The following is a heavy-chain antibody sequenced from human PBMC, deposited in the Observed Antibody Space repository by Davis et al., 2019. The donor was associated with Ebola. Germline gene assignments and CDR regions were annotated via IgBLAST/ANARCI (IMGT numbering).Heavy chain of an antibody. V-gene: IGHV1-24*01. Sequence: ASVTVSCKVSGYILTELSIHLVRQAPGQGLEWMGSLDPEDGETIHAQKFQGRLTMTEDTSTDTAYMELSSLRSEDTAVYYCASSGAAMVLFYYGMDVWGKGTTVTVSS. CDR1: GYILTELS. CDR2: LDPEDGET. D-gene: IGHD5-18*01. J-gene: IGHJ6*04. CDR3: ASSGAAMVLFYYGMDV.